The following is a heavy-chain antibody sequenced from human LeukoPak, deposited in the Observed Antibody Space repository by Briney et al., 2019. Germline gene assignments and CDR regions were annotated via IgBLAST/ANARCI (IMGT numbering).Heavy chain of an antibody. V-gene: IGHV1-69*01. D-gene: IGHD1-14*01. Sequence: SVKVSCKASGGTFSSYAISWVRQAPGQGLEWMGGIIPIFGTANYAQKFQVRVTITADESTSTAYMELSSLRSEDTAVYYCARDRRRYDYYYYYMDVWGKGTTVTVSS. CDR1: GGTFSSYA. CDR2: IIPIFGTA. CDR3: ARDRRRYDYYYYYMDV. J-gene: IGHJ6*03.